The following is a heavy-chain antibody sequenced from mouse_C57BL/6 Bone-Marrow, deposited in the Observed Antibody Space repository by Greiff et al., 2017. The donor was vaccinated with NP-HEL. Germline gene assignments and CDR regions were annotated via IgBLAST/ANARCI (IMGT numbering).Heavy chain of an antibody. Sequence: QVQLQQPGAELVMPGASVKLSCKASGYTFTSYWMHWVKQRPGQGLEWIGEIDPSDSYTNYNQKLKGKSTLTVDKSSSTAYMQLRSLTSENSAVYYCAIGGYYPWFAYWGQGTLVTVSA. V-gene: IGHV1-69*01. CDR3: AIGGYYPWFAY. J-gene: IGHJ3*01. D-gene: IGHD2-3*01. CDR1: GYTFTSYW. CDR2: IDPSDSYT.